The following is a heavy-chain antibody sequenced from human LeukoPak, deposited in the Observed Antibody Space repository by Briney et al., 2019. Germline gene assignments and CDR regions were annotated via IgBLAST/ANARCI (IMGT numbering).Heavy chain of an antibody. J-gene: IGHJ6*03. CDR2: ISGSGDST. CDR1: GFTFSSYA. Sequence: PGGSLRLSCAASGFTFSSYAMSWVRQAPGKGLEWVSAISGSGDSTYYADSVKGRFTISRDNSKNTLYLQMNSLRAEDTAIYYCAKGRAGSFYSDKYYYNYMDVWGKGVTATVSS. D-gene: IGHD3-10*01. CDR3: AKGRAGSFYSDKYYYNYMDV. V-gene: IGHV3-23*01.